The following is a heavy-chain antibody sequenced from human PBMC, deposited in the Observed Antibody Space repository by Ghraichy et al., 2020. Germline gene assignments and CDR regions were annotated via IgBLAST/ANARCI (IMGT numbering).Heavy chain of an antibody. CDR2: TYYRSTWYN. Sequence: SQTLSLTCAISGDSVSTNSGAWNWIRQSPSRGLEWLGRTYYRSTWYNDYAVSMKSRFTITTDTSKNQFFLHLNSVTPEDTAVYYCTRTRGATTDYWGQGTLVTVSS. D-gene: IGHD1-1*01. V-gene: IGHV6-1*01. CDR1: GDSVSTNSGA. J-gene: IGHJ4*02. CDR3: TRTRGATTDY.